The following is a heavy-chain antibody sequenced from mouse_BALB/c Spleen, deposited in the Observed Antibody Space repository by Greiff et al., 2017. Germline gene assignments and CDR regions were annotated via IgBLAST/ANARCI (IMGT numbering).Heavy chain of an antibody. J-gene: IGHJ4*01. Sequence: EVQLQQSGAELVKPGASVKLSCTASGFNIKDTYMHWVKQRPEQGLEWIGRIDPANGNTKYDPKFQGKATITADTSSNTAYLQLSSLTSEDTAVYDCARALYGNYPYYAMDYWGQGTSVTVSS. V-gene: IGHV14-3*02. CDR1: GFNIKDTY. CDR2: IDPANGNT. CDR3: ARALYGNYPYYAMDY. D-gene: IGHD2-1*01.